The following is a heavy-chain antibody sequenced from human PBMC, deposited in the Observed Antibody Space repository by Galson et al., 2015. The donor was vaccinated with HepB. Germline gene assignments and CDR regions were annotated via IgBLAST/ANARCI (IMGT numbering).Heavy chain of an antibody. V-gene: IGHV3-74*01. CDR2: INSDGSST. D-gene: IGHD7-27*01. J-gene: IGHJ4*02. Sequence: SLRLSCAASGFTFSSYWMHWVRQAPGKGLVWVSRINSDGSSTSYADSVKGRFTISRDNAKNTLYLQMNSLRAEDTAVYYCARAQNWGSLPGYWGQGTLVTVSS. CDR3: ARAQNWGSLPGY. CDR1: GFTFSSYW.